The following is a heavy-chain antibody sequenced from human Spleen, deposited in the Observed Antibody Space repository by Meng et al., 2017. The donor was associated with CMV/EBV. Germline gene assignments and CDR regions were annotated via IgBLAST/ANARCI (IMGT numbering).Heavy chain of an antibody. CDR2: INHSGST. V-gene: IGHV4-34*01. J-gene: IGHJ4*02. Sequence: GSLRLSCAVYGGSFSGYYWSWIRQPPGKGLEWIGEINHSGSTNYNPSLKSRVTISVDTSKNQFSLKLSSVTAADTAVYYCARDYNSSWRHWGQGTLVTVSS. CDR1: GGSFSGYY. CDR3: ARDYNSSWRH. D-gene: IGHD6-13*01.